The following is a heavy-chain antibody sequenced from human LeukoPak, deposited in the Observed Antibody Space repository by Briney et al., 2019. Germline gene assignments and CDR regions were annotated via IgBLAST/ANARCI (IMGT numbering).Heavy chain of an antibody. CDR2: ISAYNGNT. CDR1: GYTFTSYG. Sequence: ASVKVSCKASGYTFTSYGISWVRQAPGQGLEWMGWISAYNGNTNYAQKLQGRVTMTTDTSTSTAHMELRSLRSDDTAVYYCAREEIQLCFDYWGQGTLVTVSS. V-gene: IGHV1-18*01. D-gene: IGHD5-18*01. CDR3: AREEIQLCFDY. J-gene: IGHJ4*02.